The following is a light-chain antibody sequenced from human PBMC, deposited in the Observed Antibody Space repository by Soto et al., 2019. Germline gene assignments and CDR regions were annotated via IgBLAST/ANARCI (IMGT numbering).Light chain of an antibody. CDR2: DAS. CDR3: QQYGRSPT. Sequence: IVLTQSPDTLSLSPRERATLSCMASQSVSSNYLAWYQQKLGQAPRLLIYDASRRATGIPDRFSGSGSGTDFTLTIIRLEPEDFVVYYCQQYGRSPTFGQGTKVDI. CDR1: QSVSSNY. J-gene: IGKJ1*01. V-gene: IGKV3-20*01.